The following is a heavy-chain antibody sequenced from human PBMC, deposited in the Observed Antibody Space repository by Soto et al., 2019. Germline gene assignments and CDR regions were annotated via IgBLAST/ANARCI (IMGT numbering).Heavy chain of an antibody. Sequence: SETLSLTCAVYGGSFSGYYWSWIRQPPGKGLEWIGEINHSGSTNYNPSLKSRVTISVDTSKNQFSLKLSSVTAADTAVYYCARSSPTISWTQVKYYYYYYMDVWGKGTTVTVSS. CDR2: INHSGST. J-gene: IGHJ6*03. D-gene: IGHD3-3*01. V-gene: IGHV4-34*01. CDR3: ARSSPTISWTQVKYYYYYYMDV. CDR1: GGSFSGYY.